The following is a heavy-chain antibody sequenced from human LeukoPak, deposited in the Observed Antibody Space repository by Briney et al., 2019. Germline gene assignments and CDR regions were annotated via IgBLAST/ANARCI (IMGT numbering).Heavy chain of an antibody. J-gene: IGHJ6*03. D-gene: IGHD2-2*01. Sequence: NPSETLSLTCTVSGGSLSSYYWSWIRQPAGKGLEWIGRVYTSGSTNYNPSLKSRVTMSIDTSKNQFSLEVSSVTAADTAVYYCARAPGYCSTTSCEYYYYMDVWGKGTTVTVSS. V-gene: IGHV4-4*07. CDR1: GGSLSSYY. CDR2: VYTSGST. CDR3: ARAPGYCSTTSCEYYYYMDV.